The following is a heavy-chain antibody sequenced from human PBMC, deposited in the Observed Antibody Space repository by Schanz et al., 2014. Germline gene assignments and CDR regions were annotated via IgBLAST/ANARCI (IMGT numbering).Heavy chain of an antibody. CDR3: AREQIMAAAGLVDY. D-gene: IGHD6-13*01. CDR1: GFIFSNYG. V-gene: IGHV3-21*05. CDR2: ISGTTTYT. Sequence: VQLVESGGGVVQPGRSLRLSCAASGFIFSNYGMHWVRQAPGKGLEWVSYISGTTTYTNYADSVKGRFTISRDNAKNSLYLQMNSLRAEDTAVYYCAREQIMAAAGLVDYWGHGTLVTVSS. J-gene: IGHJ4*01.